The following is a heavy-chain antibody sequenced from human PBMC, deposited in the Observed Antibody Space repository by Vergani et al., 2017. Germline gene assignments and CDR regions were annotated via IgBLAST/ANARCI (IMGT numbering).Heavy chain of an antibody. D-gene: IGHD3-22*01. CDR3: ARQARSIVVVISGYWYFDL. V-gene: IGHV4-39*01. J-gene: IGHJ2*01. Sequence: QLQLQESGPGLVKPSETLSLTCTVSGGSISSSSYYWGWIRQPPGKGLEGIGGIYYSGNTYYNPSLKSRVTISVDTSKNQCSLKLSSVSAADTAVYYCARQARSIVVVISGYWYFDLWGRGTLVTVSS. CDR2: IYYSGNT. CDR1: GGSISSSSYY.